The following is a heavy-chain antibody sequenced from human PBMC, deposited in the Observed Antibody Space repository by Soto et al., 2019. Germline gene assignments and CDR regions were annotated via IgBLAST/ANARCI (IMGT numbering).Heavy chain of an antibody. D-gene: IGHD2-2*01. J-gene: IGHJ4*02. CDR1: GDSVSSNSAA. V-gene: IGHV6-1*01. CDR2: TYYRSKWYN. CDR3: ARDLADCSSTSCYSTNFDY. Sequence: SQTLSLTCAISGDSVSSNSAAWNWIRQSPSRGLEWLGRTYYRSKWYNDYAVSVKSRITINPDTSKNQFSLQLNSVTPEDTAVYYCARDLADCSSTSCYSTNFDYWGQGTLVTAPQ.